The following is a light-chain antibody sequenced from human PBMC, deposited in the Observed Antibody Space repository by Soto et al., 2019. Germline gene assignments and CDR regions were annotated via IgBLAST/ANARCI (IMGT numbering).Light chain of an antibody. CDR2: EVS. CDR3: SSYTSSSTLV. V-gene: IGLV2-14*01. Sequence: QSVLTQPASVSGSPGQSITISCTGTSSDIGDYDYVSWYQQHPVKAPKLLIYEVSNRPSGVSNRFFGSKSGNTASLTISGLQAEDEADYYCSSYTSSSTLVFGGGTKLTVL. CDR1: SSDIGDYDY. J-gene: IGLJ3*02.